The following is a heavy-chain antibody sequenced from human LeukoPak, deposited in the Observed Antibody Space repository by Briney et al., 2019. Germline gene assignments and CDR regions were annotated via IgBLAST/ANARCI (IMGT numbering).Heavy chain of an antibody. CDR3: TKNGYYSMDV. CDR1: GDSVSSDKW. CDR2: IFPTGST. J-gene: IGHJ6*03. D-gene: IGHD6-13*01. V-gene: IGHV4-4*02. Sequence: PSETLSLTCAVSGDSVSSDKWWGWVRQSPGKGLEWIGEIFPTGSTFYNPSLRSRVTISIEKSRNYFSLNLRSVTAADTAIYYCTKNGYYSMDVWGKGTTVTVSS.